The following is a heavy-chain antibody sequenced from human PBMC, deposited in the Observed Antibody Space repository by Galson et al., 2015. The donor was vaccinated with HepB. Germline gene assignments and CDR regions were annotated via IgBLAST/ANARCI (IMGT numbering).Heavy chain of an antibody. CDR1: GFTFSSYA. CDR3: ARDVVQSY. Sequence: SLRLSCAASGFTFSSYAMHWVRQAPGKGLEWVAVISYDGNKKYYADSVKGRFTISRDLSKNTLYLQMNSLRAEDTAVYYCARDVVQSYWGQGTLVTVSS. V-gene: IGHV3-30*04. CDR2: ISYDGNKK. J-gene: IGHJ4*02. D-gene: IGHD2-15*01.